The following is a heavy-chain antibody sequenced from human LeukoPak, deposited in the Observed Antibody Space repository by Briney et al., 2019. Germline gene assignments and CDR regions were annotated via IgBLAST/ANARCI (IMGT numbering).Heavy chain of an antibody. J-gene: IGHJ4*02. V-gene: IGHV4-34*01. CDR3: ARATVTSEIDY. CDR2: INHSGST. Sequence: SETLSLTCAVYGGSFSGYYWSWIRQPPGKGLEWIGEINHSGSTNYNPSLKSRVTISVDTSKNQFSLKLSSVTAADTAVYYCARATVTSEIDYWGQGTLVTVSS. CDR1: GGSFSGYY. D-gene: IGHD4-17*01.